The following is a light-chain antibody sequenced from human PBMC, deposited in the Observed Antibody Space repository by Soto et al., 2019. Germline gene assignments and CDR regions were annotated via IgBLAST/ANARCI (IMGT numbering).Light chain of an antibody. J-gene: IGKJ1*01. CDR2: GAS. V-gene: IGKV3-20*01. CDR3: QQYGSSPWT. Sequence: EIVLTQSPGTLSLSPGERATLSCRASQSVSSSYLAWYQQKPGQAPRLLIYGASSRATGIPDRFSGSGSGTDFTLTISILEPEDFAVYDCQQYGSSPWTFGQGTKVEIK. CDR1: QSVSSSY.